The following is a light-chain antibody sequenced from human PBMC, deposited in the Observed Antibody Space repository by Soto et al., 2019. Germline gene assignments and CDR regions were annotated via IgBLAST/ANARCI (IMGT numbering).Light chain of an antibody. V-gene: IGKV1-5*03. CDR1: QSISNR. CDR2: KTS. CDR3: QHYDTYSP. J-gene: IGKJ4*02. Sequence: DIQMTQSPSTLSASVGDRVTITCRASQSISNRLAWYQQKPGKAPKLLIYKTSSLEGGVPPRFSGSGSGTEFPLTISILQPDDFATYFCQHYDTYSPFGGGTKVEIK.